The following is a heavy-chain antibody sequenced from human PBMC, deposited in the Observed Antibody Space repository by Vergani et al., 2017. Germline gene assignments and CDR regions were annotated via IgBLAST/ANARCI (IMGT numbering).Heavy chain of an antibody. CDR3: ARVVEWLNYFDY. CDR1: GFTFSSYE. J-gene: IGHJ4*02. CDR2: ISSSGSTI. D-gene: IGHD6-19*01. Sequence: EVQLVESGGGLVQPGGSLRLSCAASGFTFSSYEMNWVRQAPGKGLEWVSYISSSGSTIYYADSVKGRFTISRDNAKNSLYLQMSSLRAEDTAVYYCARVVEWLNYFDYWGQGTLVTVSS. V-gene: IGHV3-48*03.